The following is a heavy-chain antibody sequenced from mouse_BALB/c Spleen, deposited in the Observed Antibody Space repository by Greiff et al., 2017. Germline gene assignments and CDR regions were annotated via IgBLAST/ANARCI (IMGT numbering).Heavy chain of an antibody. D-gene: IGHD2-14*01. CDR2: INSNGGST. CDR3: ARDGVPFYYRYDDYYAMDY. Sequence: DVMLVESGGGLVQPGGSLKLSCAASGFTFSSYGMSWVRQTPDKRLELVATINSNGGSTYYPDSVKGRFTISRDNAKNTLYLQMSSLKSEDTAMYYCARDGVPFYYRYDDYYAMDYWGQGTSVTVSS. CDR1: GFTFSSYG. V-gene: IGHV5-6-3*01. J-gene: IGHJ4*01.